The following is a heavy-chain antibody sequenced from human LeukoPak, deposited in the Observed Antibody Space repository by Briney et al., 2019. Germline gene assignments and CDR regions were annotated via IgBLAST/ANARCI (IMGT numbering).Heavy chain of an antibody. CDR3: AKRRDYFDH. J-gene: IGHJ4*02. CDR1: GFTFSDYY. V-gene: IGHV3-11*01. CDR2: ISGRGSPT. Sequence: PGRSLRLSCAASGFTFSDYYMSWIRQAPGKGLEWLSYISGRGSPTYYADSVRGRFTISRDNSQSSLYLQMNSLRTEDTAVYYCAKRRDYFDHWGQGALVTVSS.